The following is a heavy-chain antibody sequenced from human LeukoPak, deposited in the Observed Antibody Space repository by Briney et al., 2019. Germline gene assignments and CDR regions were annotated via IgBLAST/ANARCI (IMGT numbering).Heavy chain of an antibody. CDR2: IYPGDSDT. Sequence: PGESLKISCQASGYTFDRSWIGWVRQMPGKGLEWMGIIYPGDSDTRYSPSFQGQVTISADKSISTAYLQWSSLKASDTAMYYCARRRKSRYYYDSSGYPDAFDIWGQGTMVTVSS. D-gene: IGHD3-22*01. CDR1: GYTFDRSW. V-gene: IGHV5-51*01. J-gene: IGHJ3*02. CDR3: ARRRKSRYYYDSSGYPDAFDI.